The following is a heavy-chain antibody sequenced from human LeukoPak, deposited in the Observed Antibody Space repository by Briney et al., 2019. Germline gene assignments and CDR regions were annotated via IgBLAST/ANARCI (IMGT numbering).Heavy chain of an antibody. CDR2: ISGSGGST. Sequence: GGSLRLSCAASGFTFSSYAMSWVRQAPGKGLEWVSAISGSGGSTYYADSVKGRFTISRDNSKNTLYLQMNSLRAEDTAVYYCAKSPLYCSGGSCYPGSKFGWGQGTLVTVSS. CDR3: AKSPLYCSGGSCYPGSKFG. J-gene: IGHJ4*02. V-gene: IGHV3-23*01. CDR1: GFTFSSYA. D-gene: IGHD2-15*01.